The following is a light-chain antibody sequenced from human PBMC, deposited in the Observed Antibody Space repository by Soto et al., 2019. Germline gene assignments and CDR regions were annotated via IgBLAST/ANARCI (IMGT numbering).Light chain of an antibody. V-gene: IGKV3-15*01. J-gene: IGKJ2*01. CDR2: DAS. Sequence: EIVMTQSPATLSLSPGERATLSCRASQTIDNTLAWYQRKPGQAPRLLIYDASTRATGVPARFSGSGSGTDFTLTISSLQSEDFAVYSCQHYKYWPYTFGQGTKVEIK. CDR1: QTIDNT. CDR3: QHYKYWPYT.